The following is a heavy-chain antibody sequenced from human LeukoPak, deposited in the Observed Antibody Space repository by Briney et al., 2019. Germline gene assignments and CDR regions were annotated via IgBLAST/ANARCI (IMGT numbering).Heavy chain of an antibody. V-gene: IGHV4-59*08. D-gene: IGHD3-10*01. J-gene: IGHJ4*02. Sequence: PSETLSLTCTVSGGSISSYYWSWVRQPPGKGLEWIGFVYYTGSTNYSPSLKSRVTISVDTSKNQFSLKLSSVTAADTAVYYCARHGRVWFGDEYFDYWGQGTLVTVSS. CDR2: VYYTGST. CDR3: ARHGRVWFGDEYFDY. CDR1: GGSISSYY.